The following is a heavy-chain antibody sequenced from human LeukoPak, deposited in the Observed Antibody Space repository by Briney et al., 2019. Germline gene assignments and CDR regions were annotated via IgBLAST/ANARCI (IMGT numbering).Heavy chain of an antibody. CDR1: GYSENFYG. Sequence: GASVKVSCKTSGYSENFYGITWVRQVAGQGLEWMGWISAQHGQTEYAPNSQDRVTMTTDTYANTAYMEVRSLRSDDTAVYYCARKAAAGPYGYWGQGTLVTVSS. CDR2: ISAQHGQT. CDR3: ARKAAAGPYGY. V-gene: IGHV1-18*01. J-gene: IGHJ4*02. D-gene: IGHD6-13*01.